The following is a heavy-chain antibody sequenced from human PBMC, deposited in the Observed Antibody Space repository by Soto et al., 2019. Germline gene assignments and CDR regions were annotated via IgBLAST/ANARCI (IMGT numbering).Heavy chain of an antibody. CDR2: ITCDGSNK. D-gene: IGHD5-12*01. J-gene: IGHJ4*02. Sequence: PGGSLRLSCAASGFTFSSYAMNWVRQAPGKGLEWVSVITCDGSNKYYADSVKGRFTISRDNSKNTLYLQMNSLRAEDTAVYYCAKDHEGSPTDSPNPITPARYWGQGTLVTVSS. CDR1: GFTFSSYA. CDR3: AKDHEGSPTDSPNPITPARY. V-gene: IGHV3-30*18.